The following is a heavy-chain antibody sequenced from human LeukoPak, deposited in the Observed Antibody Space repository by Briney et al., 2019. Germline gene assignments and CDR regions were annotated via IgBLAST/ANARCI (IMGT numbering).Heavy chain of an antibody. J-gene: IGHJ4*02. D-gene: IGHD2-2*01. Sequence: PSETLSLTCTVSGGSISSSSYYWGWIRHPPGKGLEWIGSIYYSGSTYYNPSLKSRVTISVDTSKNQFSLKLSSVTAADTAVYYCARSWPSTFDYWGQGTLVTVSS. CDR2: IYYSGST. CDR1: GGSISSSSYY. CDR3: ARSWPSTFDY. V-gene: IGHV4-39*01.